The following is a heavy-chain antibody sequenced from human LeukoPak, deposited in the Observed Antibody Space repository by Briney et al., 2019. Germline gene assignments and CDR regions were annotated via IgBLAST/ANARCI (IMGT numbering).Heavy chain of an antibody. D-gene: IGHD3-22*01. CDR2: ISYDGSDK. J-gene: IGHJ4*02. V-gene: IGHV3-30*18. Sequence: GGSLRLSCAASGFTFSTYGMHWVRQAPGKGLEWVAIISYDGSDKYYADSVKGRFTISRDNSKDTVYLQMNSLRAEDTAVYYCAKDRALTYYYDSSGYYRSYYFDYWGQGTLVTVSS. CDR1: GFTFSTYG. CDR3: AKDRALTYYYDSSGYYRSYYFDY.